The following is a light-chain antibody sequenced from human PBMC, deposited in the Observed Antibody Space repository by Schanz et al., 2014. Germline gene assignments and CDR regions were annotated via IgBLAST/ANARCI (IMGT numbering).Light chain of an antibody. CDR3: QRHGSSPLYT. J-gene: IGKJ2*01. CDR2: GAS. V-gene: IGKV3-20*01. CDR1: QSVNNN. Sequence: DIVMTQSPATLSVSPGERATLSCRASQSVNNNLAWYQQKPGQAPRLLICGASIRATGIPDRFSGSGSGTDFTLTISRLEPEDFAVYYCQRHGSSPLYTFGQGTKVEVK.